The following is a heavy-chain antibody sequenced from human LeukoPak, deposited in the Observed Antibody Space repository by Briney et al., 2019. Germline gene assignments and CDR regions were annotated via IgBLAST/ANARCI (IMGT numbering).Heavy chain of an antibody. CDR3: AKMGDLNYFDY. D-gene: IGHD3-16*01. CDR1: GFTFSSYE. CDR2: ISSSGSTI. J-gene: IGHJ4*02. V-gene: IGHV3-48*03. Sequence: PGGSLRLSCAASGFTFSSYEMNWVRQAPGKGLELVSYISSSGSTIYYADSVKGRFTISRDNAKNSLYLQMNSLRAEDTAVYYCAKMGDLNYFDYWGQGTLVTVSS.